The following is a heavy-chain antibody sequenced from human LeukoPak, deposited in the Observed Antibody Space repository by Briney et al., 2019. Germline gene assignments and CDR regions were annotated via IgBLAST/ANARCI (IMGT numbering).Heavy chain of an antibody. Sequence: GGSLRLSCAASGFTFSSYSMNWVRQAPGKGLEWVSSISSSSSYIYYADSVKGRFTISRDNAKNSLYPQMNSLRAEDTAVYYCARSSGWNFDYWGQGTLVTVSS. D-gene: IGHD6-19*01. J-gene: IGHJ4*02. CDR1: GFTFSSYS. CDR3: ARSSGWNFDY. CDR2: ISSSSSYI. V-gene: IGHV3-21*01.